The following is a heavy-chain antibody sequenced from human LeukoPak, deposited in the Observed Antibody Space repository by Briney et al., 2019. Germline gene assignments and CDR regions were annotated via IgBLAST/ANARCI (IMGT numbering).Heavy chain of an antibody. V-gene: IGHV1-46*01. CDR2: INPSGGST. Sequence: ASVKVSCKASGYTFTSYYMHWVRQAPGQGLEWMGIINPSGGSTSYAQKFQGRVTMTRDTSTSTVYMELSSLRSEDTAVYYCARGAPIRVAVAATFDPWGQGTLVTVPS. CDR3: ARGAPIRVAVAATFDP. CDR1: GYTFTSYY. D-gene: IGHD6-19*01. J-gene: IGHJ5*02.